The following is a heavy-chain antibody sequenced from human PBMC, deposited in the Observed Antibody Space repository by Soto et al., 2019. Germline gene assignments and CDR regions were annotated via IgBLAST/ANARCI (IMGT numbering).Heavy chain of an antibody. CDR2: ISGSGGDT. V-gene: IGHV3-23*01. Sequence: EVQLSESGGGLVQSGGSLRLSCATSGFTFTTYDMSWVRQSPVKGLEWVSGISGSGGDTYYADSVMGRFTISRDNSKNTLYLQMTIRRADDAAIYYCAKRFLGGQGDCWGQGTLVTVTS. CDR3: AKRFLGGQGDC. J-gene: IGHJ4*02. D-gene: IGHD3-16*01. CDR1: GFTFTTYD.